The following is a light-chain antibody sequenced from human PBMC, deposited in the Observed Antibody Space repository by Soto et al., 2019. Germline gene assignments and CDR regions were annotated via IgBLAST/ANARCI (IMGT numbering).Light chain of an antibody. CDR3: QQSYSTLTT. J-gene: IGKJ1*01. CDR2: AAS. Sequence: DIQVTQSPSSLSASVGDRVTITCRASETISNYLNWYQQKLGKAPRLLIYAASTLQSGVPSRFSGTRSGTDFTLTISSLQPEDFATYYCQQSYSTLTTFGQGTKVEF. V-gene: IGKV1-39*01. CDR1: ETISNY.